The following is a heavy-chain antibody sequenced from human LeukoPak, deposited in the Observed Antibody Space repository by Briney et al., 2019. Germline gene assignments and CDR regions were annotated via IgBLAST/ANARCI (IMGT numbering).Heavy chain of an antibody. CDR3: AHRNTNMVRVDY. Sequence: GGSLRLSCAASGFTFRNASMSWVRQAPGKGLEWVGRIKSKTDGGTTDYAAPVKGRFTISRDDSKNTVYLQMNSLTTEDTAVYFCAHRNTNMVRVDYWGQGTLVTVSS. D-gene: IGHD5-18*01. CDR1: GFTFRNAS. CDR2: IKSKTDGGTT. V-gene: IGHV3-15*01. J-gene: IGHJ4*02.